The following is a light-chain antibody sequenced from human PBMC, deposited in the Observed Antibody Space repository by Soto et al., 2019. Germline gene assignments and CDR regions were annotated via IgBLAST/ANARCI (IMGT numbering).Light chain of an antibody. V-gene: IGLV2-14*01. CDR1: SSDVGGYNY. CDR3: SSYTTSSTLEV. Sequence: QSALTQPASVSGSPGQSITISCTGTSSDVGGYNYVSWYQQHPGKAPKVIIYEVSNRPSGVSNRFSGTKSGNTASLTISVLLAEDEADYYCSSYTTSSTLEVFGGGTKVTVL. CDR2: EVS. J-gene: IGLJ2*01.